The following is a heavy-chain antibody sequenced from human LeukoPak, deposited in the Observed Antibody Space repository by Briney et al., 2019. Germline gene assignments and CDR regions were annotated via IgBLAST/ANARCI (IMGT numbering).Heavy chain of an antibody. D-gene: IGHD3-22*01. J-gene: IGHJ4*02. CDR1: GFTFSSYA. CDR3: AKARDSSGYYSGVDY. V-gene: IGHV3-23*01. Sequence: PGGPLRLSCAASGFTFSSYAMSWVRQTPGKGLDWVSAISGSGGSTYYADSVKGRFTISRDNSKNTLYLQMNSLRAEDTAVYYCAKARDSSGYYSGVDYWGQGTLVTVSS. CDR2: ISGSGGST.